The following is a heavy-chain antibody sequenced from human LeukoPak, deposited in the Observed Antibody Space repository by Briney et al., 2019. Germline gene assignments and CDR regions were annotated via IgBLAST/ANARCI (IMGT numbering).Heavy chain of an antibody. CDR3: ARRNMDQGLRAFDF. J-gene: IGHJ4*02. CDR1: GGSIGSASYY. CDR2: FHYSGST. D-gene: IGHD3-10*01. Sequence: PSETLSLTCTVSGGSIGSASYYWAWIRQSPGKGLEWIGTFHYSGSTYYNPSLDSRVTISAETSKNQFSLRLNSVTPADTAVYYCARRNMDQGLRAFDFWGQGTLVSVSS. V-gene: IGHV4-39*01.